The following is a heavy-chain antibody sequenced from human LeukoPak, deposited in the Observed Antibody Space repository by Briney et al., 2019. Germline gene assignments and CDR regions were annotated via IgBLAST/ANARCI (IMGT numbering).Heavy chain of an antibody. V-gene: IGHV4-31*03. CDR1: GGSISSGGYY. Sequence: SETLSLTCTVSGGSISSGGYYWSWIRQHPGKGLEWIGYIYYSGRTYYNPSLKSRVAISVDTSKNQFSLKLSSVTAADTAVYYCARDGAAGSFDYWGQGTLVTVSS. CDR2: IYYSGRT. CDR3: ARDGAAGSFDY. J-gene: IGHJ4*02. D-gene: IGHD6-13*01.